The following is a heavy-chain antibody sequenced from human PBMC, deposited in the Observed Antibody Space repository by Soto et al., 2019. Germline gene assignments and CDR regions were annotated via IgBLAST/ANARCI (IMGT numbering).Heavy chain of an antibody. Sequence: SETLSLTCTVSGGSISSSSYYWGWIRQPPGKGLEWIGSIYYSGSTYYNPSLKSRVTISVDTSKNQFSLKLSSVTAADTAVYYCARHVEQQLRPDFDYGGQGTLVTVSS. V-gene: IGHV4-39*01. CDR3: ARHVEQQLRPDFDY. D-gene: IGHD6-13*01. CDR2: IYYSGST. J-gene: IGHJ4*02. CDR1: GGSISSSSYY.